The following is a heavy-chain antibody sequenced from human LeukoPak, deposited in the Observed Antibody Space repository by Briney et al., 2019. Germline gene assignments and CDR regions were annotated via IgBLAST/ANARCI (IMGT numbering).Heavy chain of an antibody. CDR2: INHSGST. V-gene: IGHV4-34*01. J-gene: IGHJ4*02. D-gene: IGHD4-23*01. CDR3: ARDSVDYFDY. Sequence: KPSETLSLTCAVYGGSFSGYYWSWIRQPPGKGLEWIGEINHSGSTNYNPSLKSRVTISVDTSKNQFSLKVSSVTAADTAVYYCARDSVDYFDYWGQGTLVTVSS. CDR1: GGSFSGYY.